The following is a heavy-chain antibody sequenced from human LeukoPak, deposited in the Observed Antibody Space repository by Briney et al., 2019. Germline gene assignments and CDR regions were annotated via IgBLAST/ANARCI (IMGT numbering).Heavy chain of an antibody. Sequence: PSETLSLTCTVSGGSISSSYWIWIRQPPGKGLEWIGYIYNTGSTNYNPSLKSRVTISIDTSKNQFSLKLSSVTAADTAVYYCARSTIRGNYYYAMDVRGQGTTVTVSS. CDR1: GGSISSSY. CDR2: IYNTGST. J-gene: IGHJ6*02. D-gene: IGHD3-10*01. V-gene: IGHV4-59*01. CDR3: ARSTIRGNYYYAMDV.